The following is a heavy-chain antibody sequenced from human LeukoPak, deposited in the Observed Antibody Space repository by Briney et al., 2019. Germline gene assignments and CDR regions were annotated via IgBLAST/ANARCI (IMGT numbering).Heavy chain of an antibody. J-gene: IGHJ4*02. CDR3: ASHTYYLSSGSFGH. V-gene: IGHV1-8*01. D-gene: IGHD3-10*01. CDR1: GYTFTSFD. Sequence: EASVKVSCKASGYTFTSFDINWVRQVTGQGPEWMGWMNPGSGNTGYAQRFRGRVTMTRDTSISTAYLELSSLTSEDTAVYYCASHTYYLSSGSFGHWGQGTLVTVSS. CDR2: MNPGSGNT.